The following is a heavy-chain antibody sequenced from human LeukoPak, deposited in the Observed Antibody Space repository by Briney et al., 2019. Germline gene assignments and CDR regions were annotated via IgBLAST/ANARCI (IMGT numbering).Heavy chain of an antibody. CDR2: IYYSGST. CDR3: ARTTEGGYTYDYFYYYYMDV. Sequence: PSETLSLTCTDSGGSISSYYWSWIRQPPGKGLEWIGYIYYSGSTNYNPSLKSRVTISVDTSKNQFSLKLSSVTAADTAVYYCARTTEGGYTYDYFYYYYMDVWGKGTTVTISS. D-gene: IGHD5-18*01. CDR1: GGSISSYY. J-gene: IGHJ6*03. V-gene: IGHV4-59*01.